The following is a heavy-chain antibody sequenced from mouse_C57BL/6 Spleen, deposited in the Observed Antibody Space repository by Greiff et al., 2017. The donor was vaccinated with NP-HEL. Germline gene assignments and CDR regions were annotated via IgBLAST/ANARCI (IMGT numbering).Heavy chain of an antibody. J-gene: IGHJ1*03. Sequence: ESGPGLVKPSQSLSLTCSVTGYSITSGYYWNWIRQFPGNKLEWMGYISYDGSNNYNPSLKNRISITRDTSKNQFFLKLNSVTTEDTATYYCARCYGSRYWYFDVWGTGTTVTVSS. D-gene: IGHD1-1*01. CDR3: ARCYGSRYWYFDV. CDR2: ISYDGSN. CDR1: GYSITSGYY. V-gene: IGHV3-6*01.